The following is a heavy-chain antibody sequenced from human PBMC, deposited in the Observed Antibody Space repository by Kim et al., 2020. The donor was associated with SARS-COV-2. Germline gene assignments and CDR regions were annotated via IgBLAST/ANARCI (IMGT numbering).Heavy chain of an antibody. CDR2: IYNSGNT. CDR1: GGSISSHY. D-gene: IGHD6-25*01. J-gene: IGHJ3*02. V-gene: IGHV4-59*11. Sequence: SETLSLTCSVSGGSISSHYWSWIRQPPEKGLEWIGHIYNSGNTKYNPSPKSRVTISVDTSKSQSSLHLSSVTAAATAAYYCARGSDYPPPHNAFGIWGPG. CDR3: ARGSDYPPPHNAFGI.